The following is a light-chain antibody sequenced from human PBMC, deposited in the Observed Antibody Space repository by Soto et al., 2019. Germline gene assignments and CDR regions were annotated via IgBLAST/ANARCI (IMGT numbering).Light chain of an antibody. Sequence: EIVMTQSPATLSVSPVERATLSCMASQSVSSNLAWYQQKPGQAPRLLIYGASTRATGIPARFSGTGSGTDFTLTISRLEPEDFAVYYCQQYGSSRRTFGQGTKVDI. CDR2: GAS. V-gene: IGKV3-15*01. CDR3: QQYGSSRRT. CDR1: QSVSSN. J-gene: IGKJ1*01.